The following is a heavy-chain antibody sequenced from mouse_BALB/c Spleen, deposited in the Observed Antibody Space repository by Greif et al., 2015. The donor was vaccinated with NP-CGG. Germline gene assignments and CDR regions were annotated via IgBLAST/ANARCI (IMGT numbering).Heavy chain of an antibody. CDR1: GFNIQDTY. CDR2: IDPANGNT. Sequence: EVQLQESGAELVKPGASVRLSCTASGFNIQDTYMHWVKQRPEQGLEWIGRIDPANGNTRYDPKFQGKATITADTSSNTAYLQLSSLTAEDTAVYFCARYVYYRSTFDYWGQGTTLTGSS. D-gene: IGHD1-1*01. J-gene: IGHJ2*01. CDR3: ARYVYYRSTFDY. V-gene: IGHV14-3*02.